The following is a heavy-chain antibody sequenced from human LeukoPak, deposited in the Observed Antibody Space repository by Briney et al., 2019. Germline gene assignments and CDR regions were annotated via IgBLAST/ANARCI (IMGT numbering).Heavy chain of an antibody. CDR2: ISYDGSNK. CDR3: AKGGYSTSSPPDY. V-gene: IGHV3-30-3*01. CDR1: GFTFSSYA. Sequence: GGSLRLSCAASGFTFSSYAMHWVRQAPGKGLEWVAVISYDGSNKYYADSVKGRFTISRDNSKNSLFLQMNSLRTDDTAFYYCAKGGYSTSSPPDYWGQGTLVTVSS. D-gene: IGHD6-6*01. J-gene: IGHJ4*02.